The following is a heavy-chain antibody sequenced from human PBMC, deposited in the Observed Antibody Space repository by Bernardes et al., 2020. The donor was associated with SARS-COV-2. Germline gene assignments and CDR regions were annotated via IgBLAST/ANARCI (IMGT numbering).Heavy chain of an antibody. V-gene: IGHV3-13*01. CDR2: IGTAGDT. Sequence: GGSLRLSCAASGFTFSSYDMHWVRQATGKGLEWVSAIGTAGDTYYPGSVKGRFTISRENAKNSLYLQMNSLRAGDTAVYYCARGGTGTTYYYYYGMDVWGPGTTVTVSS. CDR3: ARGGTGTTYYYYYGMDV. D-gene: IGHD1-1*01. J-gene: IGHJ6*02. CDR1: GFTFSSYD.